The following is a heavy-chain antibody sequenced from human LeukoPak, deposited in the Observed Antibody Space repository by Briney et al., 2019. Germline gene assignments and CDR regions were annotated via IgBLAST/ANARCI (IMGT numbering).Heavy chain of an antibody. J-gene: IGHJ4*02. Sequence: PSETLSLTCTVSGGSIRSSYYYWGWIRQPPGKGLEWIGSIYDSGSTYYNPSLKSRVTMSVDTSKNQFSLKLTSVTAADTAVYYCARHVPDSGWPRFCDYWGQGTLVTVSS. D-gene: IGHD5-12*01. CDR2: IYDSGST. V-gene: IGHV4-39*01. CDR3: ARHVPDSGWPRFCDY. CDR1: GGSIRSSYYY.